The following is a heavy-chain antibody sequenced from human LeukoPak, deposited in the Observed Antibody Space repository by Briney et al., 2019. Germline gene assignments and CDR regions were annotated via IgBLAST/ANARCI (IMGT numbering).Heavy chain of an antibody. Sequence: ASVKVSCKASGYTFTGYYIHWVRQAPGQGPEWMGWINPNSGGTNYAQKFQGRVTMTRDTSISTAYMELSRLRSDDTAVYYCARDLRIAVAGTPFDYWGQGTLVTVSS. V-gene: IGHV1-2*02. CDR1: GYTFTGYY. D-gene: IGHD6-19*01. CDR2: INPNSGGT. J-gene: IGHJ4*02. CDR3: ARDLRIAVAGTPFDY.